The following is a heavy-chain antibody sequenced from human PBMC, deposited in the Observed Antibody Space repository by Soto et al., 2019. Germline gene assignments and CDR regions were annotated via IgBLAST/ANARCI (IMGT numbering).Heavy chain of an antibody. CDR2: ILPMFGTT. D-gene: IGHD6-13*01. CDR3: AREGPRRAYSSPGYFAMDV. Sequence: GASVKVSCKASGDTFRTYVINWVRQAPGQGLEWMGGILPMFGTTNYAQKFQGRVSITADTSTSTAYMELSSLKSDDTAVYYCAREGPRRAYSSPGYFAMDVWGQGTTVTVSS. V-gene: IGHV1-69*06. CDR1: GDTFRTYV. J-gene: IGHJ6*02.